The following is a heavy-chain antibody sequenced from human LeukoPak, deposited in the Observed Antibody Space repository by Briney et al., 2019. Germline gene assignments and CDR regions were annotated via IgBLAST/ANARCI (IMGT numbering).Heavy chain of an antibody. J-gene: IGHJ3*02. CDR1: GSTFSSYS. D-gene: IGHD2-21*01. V-gene: IGHV3-23*01. CDR3: AKSHCGGDCRDAFDI. CDR2: ISGIGGST. Sequence: GRSLRLSCAASGSTFSSYSMSWVRQAPGKGLELVSAISGIGGSTYHADSVKGRCTISTDMSKNTLYLQMNSLGAEDTAVYYWAKSHCGGDCRDAFDIWGQGTMVTVSS.